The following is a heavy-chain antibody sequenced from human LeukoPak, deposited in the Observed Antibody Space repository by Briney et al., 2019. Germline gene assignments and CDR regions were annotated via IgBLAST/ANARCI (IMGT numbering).Heavy chain of an antibody. CDR2: ISAYNGNT. CDR3: ARDQVIPYCGGDCYPNWFDP. V-gene: IGHV1-18*01. CDR1: GYTFTSYG. D-gene: IGHD2-21*02. J-gene: IGHJ5*02. Sequence: ASVKVSCKASGYTFTSYGISWVRQAPGQGLEWMGCISAYNGNTNYAQKLQGRVTMTTDTSTSTAYMELRSLRSDETAVYYCARDQVIPYCGGDCYPNWFDPWGQGTLVTVSS.